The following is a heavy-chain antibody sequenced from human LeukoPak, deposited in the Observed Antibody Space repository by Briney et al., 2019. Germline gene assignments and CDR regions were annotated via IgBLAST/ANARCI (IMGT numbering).Heavy chain of an antibody. V-gene: IGHV3-21*05. Sequence: GGSLRLSCAASGFTFSSYEMNWVRQAPGKGLEWVSYISSSSSYIYYADSVKGRFTISRDNAKNSLYLQMNSLRAEDTAVYYCARVLGDDRDIWGQGTMVTVSS. CDR1: GFTFSSYE. CDR3: ARVLGDDRDI. CDR2: ISSSSSYI. J-gene: IGHJ3*02. D-gene: IGHD2-21*02.